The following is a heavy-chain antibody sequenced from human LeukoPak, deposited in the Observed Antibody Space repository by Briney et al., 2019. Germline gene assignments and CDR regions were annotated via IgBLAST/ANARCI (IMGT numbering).Heavy chain of an antibody. CDR3: ARNYGDYNYYYYMDV. CDR2: INPNSGGT. Sequence: ASVKVSCKASGYTFTGYYMHWVRQAPGQGLAWMGWINPNSGGTNYALKFQGKVTMTRDTSISTVYMELSRLRSDDTAVYYCARNYGDYNYYYYMDVWGKGTTVTISS. D-gene: IGHD2-21*02. J-gene: IGHJ6*03. V-gene: IGHV1-2*02. CDR1: GYTFTGYY.